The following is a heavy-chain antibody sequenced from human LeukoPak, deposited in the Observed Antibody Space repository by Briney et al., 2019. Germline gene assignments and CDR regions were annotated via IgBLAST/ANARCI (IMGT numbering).Heavy chain of an antibody. CDR2: NYYSGST. Sequence: PSETLSLTCTVTGGSISSSSYYLGWIRQPPGKGLEWIGSNYYSGSTYYNPSLQSRVTISVDTSKNQFSLKLSSVTAADTAVYYCARPKALLEWLSPDPSNDAFDIWGQGTMVTVSS. V-gene: IGHV4-39*01. CDR1: GGSISSSSYY. CDR3: ARPKALLEWLSPDPSNDAFDI. D-gene: IGHD3-3*01. J-gene: IGHJ3*02.